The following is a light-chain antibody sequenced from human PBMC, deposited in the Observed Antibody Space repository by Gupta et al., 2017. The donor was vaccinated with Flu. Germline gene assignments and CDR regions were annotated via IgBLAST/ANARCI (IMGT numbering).Light chain of an antibody. CDR3: SSYAGSNNYV. J-gene: IGLJ1*01. CDR1: SSDVGGYNL. Sequence: QSALTQPPSPSGSPGQSVTISCTGTSSDVGGYNLVSWYQQHPGKAPTLMIYEVTKRPSGVPDRFSGSKSDNTASLTVSGLQAEDEADYYCSSYAGSNNYVFGTGTKVTVL. CDR2: EVT. V-gene: IGLV2-8*01.